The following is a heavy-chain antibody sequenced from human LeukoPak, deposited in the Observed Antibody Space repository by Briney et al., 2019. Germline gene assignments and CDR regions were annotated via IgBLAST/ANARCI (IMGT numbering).Heavy chain of an antibody. CDR3: TKEVQRWHSYFYRPSYALDI. D-gene: IGHD3-22*01. CDR2: ISANGGFI. V-gene: IGHV3-9*03. J-gene: IGHJ3*02. CDR1: GFTFHDYA. Sequence: QPGGSLRLSCAVTGFTFHDYAIPRVRHGPGKGLEWVAGISANGGFISYGESVKGRFTISRDNPRNSVFLQMNFLRAEDMAMYFCTKEVQRWHSYFYRPSYALDIWGQGTMVSVSS.